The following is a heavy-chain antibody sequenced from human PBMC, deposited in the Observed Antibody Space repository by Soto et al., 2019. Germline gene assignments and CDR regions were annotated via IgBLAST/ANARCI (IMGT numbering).Heavy chain of an antibody. D-gene: IGHD2-15*01. V-gene: IGHV3-15*07. CDR2: IKRKIDGEAT. CDR3: TTWSVEGV. CDR1: GFSFSNAW. J-gene: IGHJ6*02. Sequence: EVQLVESGGDLVKPGGSLRLSCAASGFSFSNAWMNWVRQAPGKGLEWVGRIKRKIDGEATDYAGPVKGRFTVFRDDSKSALYLQMNSLKGADTAVYYCTTWSVEGVWGQGTTVTVS.